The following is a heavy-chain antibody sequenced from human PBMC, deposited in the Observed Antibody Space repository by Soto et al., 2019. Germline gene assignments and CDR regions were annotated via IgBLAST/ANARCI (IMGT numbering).Heavy chain of an antibody. Sequence: SETLSLTCAVSGGSISSSNWWGWVRQPPGKGLEWIGEIYHSGSTNYNPSLKSRVTISVDKSKNQFSLKLSSVTAADTAVYYCASPAGNCISTSCYGDYYYYYVLDVSAQGTSVTGSS. D-gene: IGHD2-2*01. J-gene: IGHJ6*02. CDR2: IYHSGST. CDR3: ASPAGNCISTSCYGDYYYYYVLDV. CDR1: GGSISSSNW. V-gene: IGHV4-4*02.